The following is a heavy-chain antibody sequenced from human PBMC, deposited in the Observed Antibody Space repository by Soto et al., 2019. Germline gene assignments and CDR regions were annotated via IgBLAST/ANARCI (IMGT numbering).Heavy chain of an antibody. D-gene: IGHD3-10*01. CDR2: INPSGGST. J-gene: IGHJ6*02. CDR1: GYTFTSYY. Sequence: ASVKVSCKAAGYTFTSYYMDWVRQAHGQGLEWMGIINPSGGSTSYAKKFQGRVTMTRDTSTSTVYMELSILRSEDTAVYYCARSSLMVRGVIYYYYGMDVWGQGTTVTVS. V-gene: IGHV1-46*01. CDR3: ARSSLMVRGVIYYYYGMDV.